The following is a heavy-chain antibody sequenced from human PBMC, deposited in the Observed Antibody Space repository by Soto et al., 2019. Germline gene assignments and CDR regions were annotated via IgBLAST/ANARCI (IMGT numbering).Heavy chain of an antibody. CDR2: IRSKAYGGTT. V-gene: IGHV3-49*03. Sequence: PGGSLRLSCTASGFTFGDYAMSWFRQAPGKGLEWVGFIRSKAYGGTTEYAASVKGRFTISRDDSKSIAYLQMNSLKTEDTAVYYCTRAPSGYSGYDYYYYYGMDVWGQGTTVTVSS. J-gene: IGHJ6*02. CDR3: TRAPSGYSGYDYYYYYGMDV. D-gene: IGHD5-12*01. CDR1: GFTFGDYA.